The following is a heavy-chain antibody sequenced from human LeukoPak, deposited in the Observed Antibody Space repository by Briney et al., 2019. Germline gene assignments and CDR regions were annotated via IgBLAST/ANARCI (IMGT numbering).Heavy chain of an antibody. D-gene: IGHD2-15*01. Sequence: SETLSLTCTVSGGSISSSSYYWGWIRQPPGKGLEWIGSIYYSGSTYYNPSLKSRVTISVDTSKNQFSLKLSSVTAADTAVYYCARSRTSRGRGGYYDYWGQGTLVTVSS. CDR3: ARSRTSRGRGGYYDY. V-gene: IGHV4-39*01. CDR1: GGSISSSSYY. CDR2: IYYSGST. J-gene: IGHJ4*02.